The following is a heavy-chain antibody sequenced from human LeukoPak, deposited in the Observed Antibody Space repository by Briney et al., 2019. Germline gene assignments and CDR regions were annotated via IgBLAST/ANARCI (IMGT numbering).Heavy chain of an antibody. V-gene: IGHV4-38-2*01. CDR1: GYSISSGYY. Sequence: SETLSLTCAVSGYSISSGYYWGRIRQPPGKGLEWIGSIYHSGSTYYNPSLKSRVTISVDTSKNQFSLKLSSVTAADTAVYYCARVELWFDGNWFDPWGQGTLVTVSS. J-gene: IGHJ5*02. CDR3: ARVELWFDGNWFDP. CDR2: IYHSGST. D-gene: IGHD3-10*01.